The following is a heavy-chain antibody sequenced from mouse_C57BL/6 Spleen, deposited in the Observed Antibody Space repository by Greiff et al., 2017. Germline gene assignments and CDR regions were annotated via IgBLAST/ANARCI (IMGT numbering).Heavy chain of an antibody. Sequence: DVQLVESGGGLVKPGGSLKLSCAASGFTFSSYAMSWVRQTPEKRLEWVATISDAGSYTYYPDNVKGRFTISRDNAKNHLYLQMSHLKSEDTAMYYCARDLSAYWGQGTLVTVSA. CDR3: ARDLSAY. J-gene: IGHJ3*01. CDR2: ISDAGSYT. CDR1: GFTFSSYA. V-gene: IGHV5-4*01.